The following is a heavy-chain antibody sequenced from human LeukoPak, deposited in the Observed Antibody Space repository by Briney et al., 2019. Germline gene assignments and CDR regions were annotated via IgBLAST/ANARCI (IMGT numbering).Heavy chain of an antibody. V-gene: IGHV4-59*08. Sequence: SETLSLTCTVSGGSISSYYWSWIRQPPGKGLEWIGYIYYSGSTNYNPSLKSRVTISVDTSKNQFSLKLSSVTAADTAVYYCERHYVEWFRPTDLHWYFDLWGRGTLVTVSS. J-gene: IGHJ2*01. D-gene: IGHD3-3*01. CDR2: IYYSGST. CDR3: ERHYVEWFRPTDLHWYFDL. CDR1: GGSISSYY.